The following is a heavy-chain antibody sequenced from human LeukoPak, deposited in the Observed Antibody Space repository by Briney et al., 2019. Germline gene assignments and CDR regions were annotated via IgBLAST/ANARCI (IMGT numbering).Heavy chain of an antibody. CDR3: ARDRPPYDRSGYPSDY. Sequence: ASVKVSCKASGYTFTGYYMHWVRQAPGQGLEWMGWINPNSGGTNYAQKFQGRVTMTRDTSISTAYMELSRLRSDDTAVYYCARDRPPYDRSGYPSDYWGQRALVTVSS. D-gene: IGHD3-22*01. CDR2: INPNSGGT. V-gene: IGHV1-2*02. CDR1: GYTFTGYY. J-gene: IGHJ4*02.